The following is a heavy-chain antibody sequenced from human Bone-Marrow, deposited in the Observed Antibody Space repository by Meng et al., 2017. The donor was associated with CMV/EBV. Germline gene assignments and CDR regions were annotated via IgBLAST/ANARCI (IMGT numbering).Heavy chain of an antibody. Sequence: GGSLRLSCAASGFTFDDYVMHWVRQAPGKGLEWVSSISWNSDNIHYADSVKGRFTISRDNAKNSLYLQMNSLRAEDTAVYYCARDYGNYDSSGYYPHWGQGTLVTVSS. CDR1: GFTFDDYV. CDR2: ISWNSDNI. J-gene: IGHJ4*02. CDR3: ARDYGNYDSSGYYPH. D-gene: IGHD3-22*01. V-gene: IGHV3-9*01.